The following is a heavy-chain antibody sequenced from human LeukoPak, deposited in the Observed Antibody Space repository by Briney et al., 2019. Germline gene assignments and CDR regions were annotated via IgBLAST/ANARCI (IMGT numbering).Heavy chain of an antibody. CDR2: ISGSGGST. D-gene: IGHD2-2*01. Sequence: GGSLRLSCAASGFTFSSYAMSWVRQAPGKGLEWVSAISGSGGSTYYADSVKGRFTISRDNSKNTLYLQMNSLRAEDTAVYYCAKVVRRVVPAARYFDYWGQGTLVTASS. CDR3: AKVVRRVVPAARYFDY. V-gene: IGHV3-23*01. J-gene: IGHJ4*02. CDR1: GFTFSSYA.